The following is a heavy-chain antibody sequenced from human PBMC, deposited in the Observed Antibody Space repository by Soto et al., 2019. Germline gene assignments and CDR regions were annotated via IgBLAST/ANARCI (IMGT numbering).Heavy chain of an antibody. CDR2: IDPSDSQT. CDR1: GYSFAGYW. D-gene: IGHD3-22*01. V-gene: IGHV5-10-1*01. J-gene: IGHJ4*02. CDR3: VRQIYDSDTGPNFQYYFDS. Sequence: PGESLKISCKGSGYSFAGYWITWVRQKPGKGLEWMGRIDPSDSQTYYSPSFRGHVTISVTKSITTVFLQWSSLRASDTAMYYCVRQIYDSDTGPNFQYYFDSWGQGTQFPVSS.